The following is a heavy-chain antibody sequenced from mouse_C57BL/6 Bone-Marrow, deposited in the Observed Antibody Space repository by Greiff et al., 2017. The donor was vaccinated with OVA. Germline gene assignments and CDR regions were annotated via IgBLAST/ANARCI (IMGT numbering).Heavy chain of an antibody. CDR1: GYTFTSYW. V-gene: IGHV1-5*01. Sequence: EVQLQQSGTVLARPGASVKMSCKTSGYTFTSYWMHWVKQRPGQGLEWIGAIYPGNSDTSYNQKFKGKAKLTAVTSASTAYMELSSLTNEDSAFYYGTRDYYGSSYVNWYFDVWGTGTTVTVSS. J-gene: IGHJ1*03. CDR2: IYPGNSDT. D-gene: IGHD1-1*01. CDR3: TRDYYGSSYVNWYFDV.